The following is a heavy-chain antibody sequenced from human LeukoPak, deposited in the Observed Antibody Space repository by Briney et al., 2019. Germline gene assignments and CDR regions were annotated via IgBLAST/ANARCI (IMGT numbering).Heavy chain of an antibody. D-gene: IGHD2-2*01. CDR2: INHSGST. CDR3: AREVDAAAAYNWFDP. V-gene: IGHV4-34*01. Sequence: SETLSLTCAVYGGSFSGYYWSWIRQPPGKGLEWIGEINHSGSTNYNPSLKSRVTISIDTSKNQFSLKLSSVTAADTAVYYCAREVDAAAAYNWFDPWGQGTLVTVSS. CDR1: GGSFSGYY. J-gene: IGHJ5*02.